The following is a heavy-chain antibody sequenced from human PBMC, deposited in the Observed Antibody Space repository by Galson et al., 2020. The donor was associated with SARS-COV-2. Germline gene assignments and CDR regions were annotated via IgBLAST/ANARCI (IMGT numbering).Heavy chain of an antibody. D-gene: IGHD6-19*01. CDR2: IYAGGST. Sequence: PGGSLRLSCEASGFSVSSNYMNWVRQAPGKGLEWVSVIYAGGSTFYADSVKGRFTMSRDNSKNTLYLQMNSLRAEDTALYYCVGIQPGIAVAGLAKAGPNDYWGRGTLVAVSS. CDR1: GFSVSSNY. CDR3: VGIQPGIAVAGLAKAGPNDY. J-gene: IGHJ4*02. V-gene: IGHV3-53*01.